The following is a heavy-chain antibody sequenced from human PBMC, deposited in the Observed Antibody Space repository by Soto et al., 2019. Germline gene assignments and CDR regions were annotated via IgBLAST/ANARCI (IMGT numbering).Heavy chain of an antibody. CDR2: INHSGNT. CDR1: GASLSDNY. CDR3: ARGRGAFDA. Sequence: SETLSLTCAVYGASLSDNYCNWLRQPPGKGLEWIGEINHSGNTNYNPSLRSRVTISIDTSKNQLSLNLRSVSAADTAVYYCARGRGAFDAWGQETPVTV. V-gene: IGHV4-34*01. J-gene: IGHJ5*02.